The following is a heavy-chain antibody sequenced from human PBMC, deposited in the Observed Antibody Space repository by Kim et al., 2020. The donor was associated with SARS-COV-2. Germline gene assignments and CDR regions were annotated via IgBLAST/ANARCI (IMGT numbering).Heavy chain of an antibody. CDR1: GFTFSSYS. J-gene: IGHJ6*02. V-gene: IGHV3-21*01. D-gene: IGHD6-25*01. CDR3: ARDVLYSGEFYGMDV. Sequence: GGSLRLSCAASGFTFSSYSMNWVRQAPGKGLEWVSSISSSSSYIYYADSLKGRFTISRDNAKNSLYLQMNSLRAEDTTVYYCARDVLYSGEFYGMDVWGQGTTVTVSS. CDR2: ISSSSSYI.